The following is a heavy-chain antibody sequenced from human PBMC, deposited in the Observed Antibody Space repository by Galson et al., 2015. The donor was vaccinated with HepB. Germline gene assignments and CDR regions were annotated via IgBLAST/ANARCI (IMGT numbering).Heavy chain of an antibody. J-gene: IGHJ6*02. D-gene: IGHD2-2*01. CDR2: ISSSSSYI. CDR3: ARDRWYGYCSSTSCYGYYYYYGMDV. V-gene: IGHV3-21*01. CDR1: GFTFSSYS. Sequence: SLRLSCAASGFTFSSYSMNWVRQAPGKGLEWASSISSSSSYIYYADSVKGRFTISRDNAKNSLYLQMNSLRAEDTAVYYCARDRWYGYCSSTSCYGYYYYYGMDVWGQGTTVTVSS.